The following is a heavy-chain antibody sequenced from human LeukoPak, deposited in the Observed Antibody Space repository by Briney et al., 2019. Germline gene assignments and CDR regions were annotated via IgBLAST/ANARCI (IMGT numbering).Heavy chain of an antibody. CDR3: ARHGEKAYYDLWSGPQNWFDP. CDR2: IYHSGST. V-gene: IGHV4-38-2*01. J-gene: IGHJ5*02. Sequence: PSETLSLTCAVSGYSISSGYYWGWVRQPPGKGLEWIGSIYHSGSTYYNPSLKSRVTISVDTSKNQFSLKLSSVTAADTAVYYCARHGEKAYYDLWSGPQNWFDPWGQGTLVTVSS. D-gene: IGHD3-3*01. CDR1: GYSISSGYY.